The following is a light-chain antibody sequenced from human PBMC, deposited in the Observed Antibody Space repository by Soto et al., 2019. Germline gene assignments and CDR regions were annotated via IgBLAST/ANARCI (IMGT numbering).Light chain of an antibody. V-gene: IGLV1-44*01. J-gene: IGLJ1*01. CDR3: AAWDDSLDGYV. CDR2: SNI. CDR1: SSNIGSNS. Sequence: QSVLTQPPSASGTPGQRVTISCSGSSSNIGSNSVNWYQHLTGTAPKLLIYSNIQRPSGVPDRFSGSKSGTSASLAISGLQSEDEADYYCAAWDDSLDGYVFGTGTKVTVL.